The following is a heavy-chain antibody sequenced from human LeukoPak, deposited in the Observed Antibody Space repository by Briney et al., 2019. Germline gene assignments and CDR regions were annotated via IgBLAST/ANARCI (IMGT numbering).Heavy chain of an antibody. CDR2: FYYSGTT. D-gene: IGHD6-6*01. V-gene: IGHV4-39*01. CDR1: GGSISSGSYY. Sequence: SETLSLTCTVSGGSISSGSYYWGWVRQPPGEGLECIGNFYYSGTTYCNPSLKSRVTISVDTSRNQLSLKLSSVSAADTAVYYCARNAATRRSYFDYWGQGILVTVSS. CDR3: ARNAATRRSYFDY. J-gene: IGHJ4*02.